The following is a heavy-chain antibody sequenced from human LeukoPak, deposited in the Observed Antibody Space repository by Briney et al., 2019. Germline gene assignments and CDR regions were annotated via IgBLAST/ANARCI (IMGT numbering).Heavy chain of an antibody. J-gene: IGHJ6*02. V-gene: IGHV3-21*01. Sequence: GSLRLSCAASGFTFSSYAMHWVRQAPGKGLEWVSSISSSSSYIYYADSVKGRFTISRDNAKNSLYLQMNSLRAEDTAVYYCARDELRYFDWPRYYYYGMDVWGQGTTVTVSS. D-gene: IGHD3-9*01. CDR2: ISSSSSYI. CDR3: ARDELRYFDWPRYYYYGMDV. CDR1: GFTFSSYA.